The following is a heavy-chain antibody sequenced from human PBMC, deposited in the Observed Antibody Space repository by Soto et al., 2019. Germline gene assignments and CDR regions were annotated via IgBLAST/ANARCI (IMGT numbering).Heavy chain of an antibody. Sequence: QVQLQESGPGLMKPSQTLSLTCSVSGGSIRSGSYYWSWIRQHPGKALEWIGYIFHSGNTYYNPYLTSRVPMPVDMPKDQFALHLNAVTAADPAVYYCASNGCSSTTCYSAEAPDYSIEVWGQGTPVTVSS. CDR1: GGSIRSGSYY. CDR2: IFHSGNT. J-gene: IGHJ6*01. D-gene: IGHD2-2*02. CDR3: ASNGCSSTTCYSAEAPDYSIEV. V-gene: IGHV4-31*03.